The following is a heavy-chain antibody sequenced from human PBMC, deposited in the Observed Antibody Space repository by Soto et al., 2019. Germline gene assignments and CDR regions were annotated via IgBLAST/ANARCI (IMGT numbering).Heavy chain of an antibody. CDR2: ISSSSSYI. J-gene: IGHJ4*02. CDR1: GFTFSSYS. Sequence: EVQLVESGGGLVKPGGSLRLSCAASGFTFSSYSMNWVRQAPGKGLEWVSSISSSSSYIYYADSVKGRFTISRDNAKNSLYLQMNSLRVEDTAVYYCARAGPNSSGCDYWGQGTLVTVSS. V-gene: IGHV3-21*01. CDR3: ARAGPNSSGCDY. D-gene: IGHD6-19*01.